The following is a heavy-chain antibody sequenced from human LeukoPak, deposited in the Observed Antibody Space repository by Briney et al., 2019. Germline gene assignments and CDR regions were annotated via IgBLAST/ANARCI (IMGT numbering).Heavy chain of an antibody. CDR2: INHSGST. CDR3: ASLDYYGSGSYSDY. Sequence: SETLSLTCAVYGGSFSGYYWSWIRQPPGKGLEWIGEINHSGSTNYNPSLKSRVTISVDTSKNQFSLKLSSVTAADTAVYYCASLDYYGSGSYSDYWGQGTLVTVSS. CDR1: GGSFSGYY. D-gene: IGHD3-10*01. V-gene: IGHV4-34*01. J-gene: IGHJ4*02.